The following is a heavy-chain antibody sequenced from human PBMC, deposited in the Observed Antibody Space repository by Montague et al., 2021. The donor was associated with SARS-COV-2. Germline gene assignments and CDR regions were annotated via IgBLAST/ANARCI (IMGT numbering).Heavy chain of an antibody. D-gene: IGHD1-7*01. V-gene: IGHV4-31*03. CDR2: IYYSVXT. CDR1: GASISSGGDY. CDR3: ARDRELVD. Sequence: TLSLTCTVSGASISSGGDYWNWIRQHPGKGLEWFGHIYYSVXTXYNPSLKSRVTISEDTSKNQISLKLSSVTAAGTAVYYCARDRELVDWGQGIMVIVSS. J-gene: IGHJ4*02.